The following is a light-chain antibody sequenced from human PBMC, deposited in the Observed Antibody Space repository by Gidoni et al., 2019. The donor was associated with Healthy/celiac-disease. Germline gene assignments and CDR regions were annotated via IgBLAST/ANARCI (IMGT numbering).Light chain of an antibody. Sequence: DIQLNQSPSSLSASVGDRVTITCQASQDISNYLNWYQQKPGKAPKLMIDDASNLETGVPSRFSGSGPGTDFTFTISSLQPEDIATYYCQQYDNLPSITFGQGTRLEIK. CDR1: QDISNY. V-gene: IGKV1-33*01. CDR3: QQYDNLPSIT. CDR2: DAS. J-gene: IGKJ5*01.